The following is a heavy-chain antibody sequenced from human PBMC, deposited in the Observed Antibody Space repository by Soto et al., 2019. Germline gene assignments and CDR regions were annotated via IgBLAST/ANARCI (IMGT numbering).Heavy chain of an antibody. Sequence: GGSLRLSCAASGFTFSSYAMTWVRQAPGKGLECVSVISGSGGGTHYADSVKGRYTISRDNSKNALYLQMNSLRVEDTAVYYCANYRLAVPGTFSGMDVWGQGTPVTVSS. D-gene: IGHD6-19*01. CDR2: ISGSGGGT. CDR3: ANYRLAVPGTFSGMDV. J-gene: IGHJ6*02. V-gene: IGHV3-23*01. CDR1: GFTFSSYA.